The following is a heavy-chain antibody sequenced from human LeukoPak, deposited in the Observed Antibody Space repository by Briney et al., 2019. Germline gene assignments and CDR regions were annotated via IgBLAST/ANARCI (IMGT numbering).Heavy chain of an antibody. CDR1: GGSISSGGYA. CDR2: IYHSGST. D-gene: IGHD3-22*01. Sequence: PSETLSLTCAVSGGSISSGGYAWGWLRQPPGKGLEWIVYIYHSGSTYYNPSLKSRVTISVDRSKNQFSLKLSSVTAADTAVYYCARGVSYDSSGYPKWYFDYWGQGTLVTVSS. CDR3: ARGVSYDSSGYPKWYFDY. V-gene: IGHV4-30-2*01. J-gene: IGHJ4*02.